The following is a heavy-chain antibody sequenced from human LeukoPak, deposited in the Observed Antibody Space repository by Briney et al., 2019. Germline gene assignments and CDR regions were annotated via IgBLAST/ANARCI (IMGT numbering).Heavy chain of an antibody. CDR2: MNPNSGNT. D-gene: IGHD3-3*01. Sequence: ASVKVSCKASGYTFTSYDINWVRQATGQGLEWMGWMNPNSGNTGYAQKFQGRVTITRNTSISTAYMELSSLRSEDTAVYYCARGAPDFWSVYYMDVWGKGTTVTVSS. J-gene: IGHJ6*03. CDR1: GYTFTSYD. CDR3: ARGAPDFWSVYYMDV. V-gene: IGHV1-8*03.